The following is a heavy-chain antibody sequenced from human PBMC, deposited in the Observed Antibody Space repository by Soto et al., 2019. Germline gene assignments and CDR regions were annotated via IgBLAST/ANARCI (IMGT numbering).Heavy chain of an antibody. Sequence: PSETLSLTCTVSGDSISSYYWTWIRQSPGKGLEWIGYIYYSGSTNYNPSLKSRVTISVDTSKNQFSLKLSSLTAADTAVYYCASSMSTTGPAEYFQHWGQGTLVTVSS. CDR2: IYYSGST. CDR3: ASSMSTTGPAEYFQH. D-gene: IGHD3-10*02. J-gene: IGHJ1*01. CDR1: GDSISSYY. V-gene: IGHV4-59*01.